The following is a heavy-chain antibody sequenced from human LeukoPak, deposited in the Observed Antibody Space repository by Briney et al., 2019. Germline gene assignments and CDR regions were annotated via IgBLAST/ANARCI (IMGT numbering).Heavy chain of an antibody. CDR3: AREKQSGRTPFDY. CDR1: GFTFTGHS. J-gene: IGHJ4*02. D-gene: IGHD2-15*01. CDR2: VAHDEKTI. Sequence: GGSLRLPCVASGFTFTGHSMHWVRQAPGKGLEWVAVVAHDEKTIFYADSLKGRFTVSRDNSKNTVYLQMNRLTDEDTAVYYCAREKQSGRTPFDYWGQGSLVTVSS. V-gene: IGHV3-30*04.